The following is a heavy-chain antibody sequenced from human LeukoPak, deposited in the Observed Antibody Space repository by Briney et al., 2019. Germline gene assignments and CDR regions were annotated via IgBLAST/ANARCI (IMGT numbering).Heavy chain of an antibody. Sequence: PSETLSLTCTVSGGSISSSSYSWGWIRQPPGKGLEWIGSIYYSGSTYYNPSLKSRVTISVDTSKNQFSLKLSSVTAADTAVYYCAPRAVAGIVYWGQGTLVTVSS. V-gene: IGHV4-39*01. CDR3: APRAVAGIVY. CDR1: GGSISSSSYS. J-gene: IGHJ4*02. D-gene: IGHD6-19*01. CDR2: IYYSGST.